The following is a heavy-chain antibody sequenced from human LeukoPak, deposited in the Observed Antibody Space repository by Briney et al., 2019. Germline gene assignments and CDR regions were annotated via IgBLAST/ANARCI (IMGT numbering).Heavy chain of an antibody. J-gene: IGHJ6*03. Sequence: GGSLRLSCPASGFTFSRYAMSWVRQAPGKGLEWVSSIIGSDATTYSAESVKGRFTISRDNSKTTLYLQMNSLRAEDTAVYYCASGGYCSSTTCYGYNFYYMDVWGKGTTVTVSS. CDR2: IIGSDATT. CDR3: ASGGYCSSTTCYGYNFYYMDV. V-gene: IGHV3-23*01. CDR1: GFTFSRYA. D-gene: IGHD2-2*01.